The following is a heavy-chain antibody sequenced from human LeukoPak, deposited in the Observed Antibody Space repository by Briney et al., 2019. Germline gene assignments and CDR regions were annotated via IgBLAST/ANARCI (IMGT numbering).Heavy chain of an antibody. J-gene: IGHJ5*02. CDR3: ARVGVYYYDSSGYSNWFDP. V-gene: IGHV3-11*01. CDR1: GLTFSDYY. CDR2: ISSSGSTM. Sequence: GGSLRLSCAASGLTFSDYYMSWIRQAPGKGLEWVSYISSSGSTMYYADSVKGRFTISRDNAKNSLYLQMNSLRAEDTAVYYCARVGVYYYDSSGYSNWFDPWGQGTLVTVSS. D-gene: IGHD3-22*01.